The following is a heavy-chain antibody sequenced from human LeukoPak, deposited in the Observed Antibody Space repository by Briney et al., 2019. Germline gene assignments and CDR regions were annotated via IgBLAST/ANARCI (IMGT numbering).Heavy chain of an antibody. CDR1: GFTVSSNY. D-gene: IGHD7-27*01. Sequence: GGSLRLSCAVSGFTVSSNYMSWVRRAPGKGLEWVSVIYSGGTTYYADSVKGRFTISRDNSKNTVYLQMNSLRVEDTAVYYCARAPNRAYYMDVWGKGTTVTVSS. CDR3: ARAPNRAYYMDV. J-gene: IGHJ6*03. V-gene: IGHV3-53*01. CDR2: IYSGGTT.